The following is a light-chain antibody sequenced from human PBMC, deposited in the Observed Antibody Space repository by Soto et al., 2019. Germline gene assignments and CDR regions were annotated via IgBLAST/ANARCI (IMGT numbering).Light chain of an antibody. CDR3: SSYTSTTLKV. V-gene: IGLV2-14*01. Sequence: QSALTQPASVSGSPGQSITISCSGTSSDVGGYNYVSWYQQHPGKAPKLIIYDVSNRPSGVSSRFSGSKSGNTASLTISGLQAEDEADYYCSSYTSTTLKVFGGGTQLTVL. CDR2: DVS. CDR1: SSDVGGYNY. J-gene: IGLJ2*01.